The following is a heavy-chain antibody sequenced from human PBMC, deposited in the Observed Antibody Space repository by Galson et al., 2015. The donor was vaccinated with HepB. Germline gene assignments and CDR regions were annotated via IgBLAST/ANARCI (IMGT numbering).Heavy chain of an antibody. D-gene: IGHD3-22*01. V-gene: IGHV2-5*02. CDR2: IYWDDDK. CDR1: GFSLSTSGVG. Sequence: PALVKPTQTLTLTCTFSGFSLSTSGVGVGWIRQPPGKALEWLALIYWDDDKRYSSSLKSRLTITKDTSKNQVVLTMTNMDPVDTATYYCAHNLGTGLPGYYDSTGWFDPWGQGTLVTVSS. CDR3: AHNLGTGLPGYYDSTGWFDP. J-gene: IGHJ5*02.